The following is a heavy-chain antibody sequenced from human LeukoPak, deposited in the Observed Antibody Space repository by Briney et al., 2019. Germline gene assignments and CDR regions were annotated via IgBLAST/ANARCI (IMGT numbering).Heavy chain of an antibody. CDR3: ARDGGYGSGSLI. CDR2: IFYSGST. D-gene: IGHD3-10*01. CDR1: GGSISGYY. J-gene: IGHJ3*02. V-gene: IGHV4-59*01. Sequence: SETLSLTCTASGGSISGYYWSWIRQPPGKGLEWIGYIFYSGSTNYNPSLKSRVSILVDTSKNQFSLKLNSVTAADTAVYYCARDGGYGSGSLIWGQGTMVTVS.